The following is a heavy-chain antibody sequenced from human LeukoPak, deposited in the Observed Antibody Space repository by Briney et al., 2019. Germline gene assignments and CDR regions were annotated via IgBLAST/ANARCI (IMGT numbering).Heavy chain of an antibody. Sequence: SETLSLTCTVSGGSISSSSYCWGWIREPPGKGLEWIGSIYYSGSTYYNPSLKSRVTISVDTSKNQFSLKLSSVTAADTAVYYCARDLGVAAAGAPFDPWGQGTLVTVSS. CDR2: IYYSGST. CDR3: ARDLGVAAAGAPFDP. J-gene: IGHJ5*02. D-gene: IGHD6-13*01. V-gene: IGHV4-39*07. CDR1: GGSISSSSYC.